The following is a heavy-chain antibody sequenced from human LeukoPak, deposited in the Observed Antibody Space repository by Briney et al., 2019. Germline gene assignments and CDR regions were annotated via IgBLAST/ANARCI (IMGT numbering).Heavy chain of an antibody. V-gene: IGHV3-30-3*01. J-gene: IGHJ4*02. CDR3: ARDNGDYFDY. CDR1: GFTSSSYA. D-gene: IGHD3-10*01. Sequence: PGGSLRLSCAASGFTSSSYAMHWVRQAPGKGLEWVAVISYDGSNKYYADSVKGRFTISRDNSKNTLYLQMNSLRAEDTAVYYXARDNGDYFDYWGQGTLVTVSS. CDR2: ISYDGSNK.